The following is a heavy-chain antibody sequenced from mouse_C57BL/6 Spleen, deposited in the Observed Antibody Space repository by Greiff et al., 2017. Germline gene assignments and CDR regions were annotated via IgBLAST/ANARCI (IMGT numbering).Heavy chain of an antibody. D-gene: IGHD2-10*02. Sequence: QVQLQQSGAELVRPGTSVKVSCKASGYAFTNYLIEWVKQRPGQGLEWIGVINPGSGGTNYNEKFKGKATLTADKSSSTAYMQLSSLTSEDSAVYFCARNSIAMDYWGQGTSVTVSS. J-gene: IGHJ4*01. V-gene: IGHV1-54*01. CDR1: GYAFTNYL. CDR3: ARNSIAMDY. CDR2: INPGSGGT.